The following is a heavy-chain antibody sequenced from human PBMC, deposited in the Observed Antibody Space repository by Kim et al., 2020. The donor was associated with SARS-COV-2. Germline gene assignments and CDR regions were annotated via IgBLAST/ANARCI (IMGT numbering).Heavy chain of an antibody. CDR1: GGSFSGYY. D-gene: IGHD3-10*01. CDR2: INHSGST. V-gene: IGHV4-34*01. J-gene: IGHJ5*02. Sequence: SETLSLTCAVYGGSFSGYYWSWIRQPPGKGLEWIGEINHSGSTNYNPSLKSRVTISVDTSKNQFSLKLSSVTAADTAVYYCAREGPRYYYGSGSYRNWFDPWGQGTLVTVSS. CDR3: AREGPRYYYGSGSYRNWFDP.